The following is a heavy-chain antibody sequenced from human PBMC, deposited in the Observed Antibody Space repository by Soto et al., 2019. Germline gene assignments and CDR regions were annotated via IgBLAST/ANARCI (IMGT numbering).Heavy chain of an antibody. CDR3: AKEGTYYYDSSGPGFY. D-gene: IGHD3-22*01. CDR1: GFTFSSYA. J-gene: IGHJ4*02. CDR2: ISGSGGST. Sequence: EVQLLESGGGLVQPGGSLRLSCAASGFTFSSYAMSWVRQAPGKGLEWVSAISGSGGSTYYADSVKGRFTISRDNSKNTLYLQMNSLRAEGTAVYYCAKEGTYYYDSSGPGFYWGQGTLVTVSS. V-gene: IGHV3-23*01.